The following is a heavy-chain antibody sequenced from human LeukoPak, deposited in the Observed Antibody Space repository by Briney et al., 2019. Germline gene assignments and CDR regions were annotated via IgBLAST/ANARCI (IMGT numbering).Heavy chain of an antibody. D-gene: IGHD5-24*01. Sequence: GASVKVSCKASGYTFTGYYMHWVRQAPGQGLEWMGWISAYNGNTNYAQKLQGRVTMTTDTSTSTAYMELRSLRSDDTAVYYCARRKLGGGFSDYWGQGTLVTVSS. CDR2: ISAYNGNT. V-gene: IGHV1-18*04. J-gene: IGHJ4*02. CDR3: ARRKLGGGFSDY. CDR1: GYTFTGYY.